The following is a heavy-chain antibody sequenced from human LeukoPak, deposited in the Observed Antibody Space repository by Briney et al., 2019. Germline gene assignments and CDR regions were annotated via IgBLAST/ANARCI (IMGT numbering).Heavy chain of an antibody. J-gene: IGHJ6*03. CDR1: GFTFSSYA. Sequence: GGSLRLSCAASGFTFSSYAMSWVRQAPGKGLEWVSGISGSGGSTYYADSVKGRFTISRDNSKNTLYLQVNSLRAEDTAVYYCAKAGPYSYYYYMDVWGKGTTVTVSS. D-gene: IGHD1-26*01. CDR3: AKAGPYSYYYYMDV. CDR2: ISGSGGST. V-gene: IGHV3-23*01.